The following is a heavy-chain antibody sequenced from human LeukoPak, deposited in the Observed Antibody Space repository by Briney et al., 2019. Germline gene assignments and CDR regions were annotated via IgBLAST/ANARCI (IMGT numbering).Heavy chain of an antibody. Sequence: GGSLRLSCAASGFTFSSYSMHWVRQAPGKGLEWVALTSYDGSNKYYADSVKGRFTISRDNSKNTLYLQMNSLRTEDTAMYYCAKDMGYTFGHAFDYWGQGTLVTVSS. J-gene: IGHJ4*02. CDR3: AKDMGYTFGHAFDY. CDR1: GFTFSSYS. D-gene: IGHD5-18*01. CDR2: TSYDGSNK. V-gene: IGHV3-30-3*01.